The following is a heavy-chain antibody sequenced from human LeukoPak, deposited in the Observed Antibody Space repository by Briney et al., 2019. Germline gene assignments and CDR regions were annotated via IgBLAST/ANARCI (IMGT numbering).Heavy chain of an antibody. D-gene: IGHD3-22*01. CDR1: GGSISSGNYY. CDR2: IYTSGST. CDR3: TTTNYYDSSGHYHFDY. V-gene: IGHV4-61*02. J-gene: IGHJ4*02. Sequence: TLSLTCTVSGGSISSGNYYWSWIREPAGKGLEWIGRIYTSGSTNYNPSLKSRVTISVDSSKNQFSLKLSSVTAADTAVYYCTTTNYYDSSGHYHFDYWGQGTLVTVSS.